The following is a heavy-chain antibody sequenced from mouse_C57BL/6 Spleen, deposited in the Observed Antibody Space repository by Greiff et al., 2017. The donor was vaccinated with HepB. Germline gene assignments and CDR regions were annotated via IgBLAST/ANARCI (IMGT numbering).Heavy chain of an antibody. CDR3: ARSTDGYYAMDY. CDR1: GYTFTSYT. CDR2: INPSSGYT. Sequence: VKVVESGAELARPGASVKMSCKASGYTFTSYTMHWVKQRPGQGLEWIGYINPSSGYTKYNQKFKDKATLTADKSSSTAYMQLSSLTSEDSAVYYCARSTDGYYAMDYWGQGTSVTVSS. J-gene: IGHJ4*01. D-gene: IGHD2-1*01. V-gene: IGHV1-4*01.